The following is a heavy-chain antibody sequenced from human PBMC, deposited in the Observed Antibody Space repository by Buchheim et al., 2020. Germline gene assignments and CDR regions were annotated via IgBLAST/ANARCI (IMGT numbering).Heavy chain of an antibody. D-gene: IGHD1-26*01. V-gene: IGHV4-61*02. CDR2: IYTSGST. CDR1: GGSISSGSYY. J-gene: IGHJ4*02. Sequence: QVQLQESGPGLVKPSQTLSLTCTVSGGSISSGSYYWSWIRQPAGKGLEWIGRIYTSGSTNYNPSLKSRVTISVDTSKNQFSLKLSSVTAADTAVYYCAREGSGSPGTFDYWGQGTL. CDR3: AREGSGSPGTFDY.